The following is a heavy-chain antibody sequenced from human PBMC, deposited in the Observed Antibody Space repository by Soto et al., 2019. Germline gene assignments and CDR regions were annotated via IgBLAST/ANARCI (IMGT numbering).Heavy chain of an antibody. V-gene: IGHV3-48*01. J-gene: IGHJ6*03. Sequence: EVQLVESGGGLVQPGGSLRLSCAASGFTFSSYSMNWVRQAPGKGLEWVSYISSSSSTIYYADSVKGRFTISRDNAKNSLYLQMNSLRAEDTAVYYCAREISSSSSGYYYYYYMDVWGKGTTVTVSS. CDR3: AREISSSSSGYYYYYYMDV. CDR1: GFTFSSYS. CDR2: ISSSSSTI. D-gene: IGHD6-6*01.